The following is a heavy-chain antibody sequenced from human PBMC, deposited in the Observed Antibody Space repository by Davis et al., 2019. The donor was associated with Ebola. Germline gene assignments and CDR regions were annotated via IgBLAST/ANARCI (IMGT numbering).Heavy chain of an antibody. J-gene: IGHJ4*02. CDR3: ARDSLRDGYPELDY. V-gene: IGHV3-74*01. CDR1: GFSFNNYW. Sequence: GESLKISCAASGFSFNNYWMHWVRQVPGKGLVWVSRVSSDGTIMDYADSVKGRFTISRDNAKDSLYLQMSSLGAEDTAVYYCARDSLRDGYPELDYWGQGTLVTVSS. D-gene: IGHD5-24*01. CDR2: VSSDGTIM.